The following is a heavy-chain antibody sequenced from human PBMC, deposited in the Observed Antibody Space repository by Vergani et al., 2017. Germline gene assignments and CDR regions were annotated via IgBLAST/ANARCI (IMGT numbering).Heavy chain of an antibody. J-gene: IGHJ4*02. CDR1: GFTFNYYD. V-gene: IGHV3-33*01. Sequence: QVQLVESGGGVVQPGVSLRLSCAASGFTFNYYDMDWVRQAPGKGLEWVAHIRYDGSDKYYADSVKGRFTISRANSDNMVYLQMNSLRVDDTAVYFCARYLRYDFWSGYGDYWGRGALVSVSS. D-gene: IGHD3-3*01. CDR2: IRYDGSDK. CDR3: ARYLRYDFWSGYGDY.